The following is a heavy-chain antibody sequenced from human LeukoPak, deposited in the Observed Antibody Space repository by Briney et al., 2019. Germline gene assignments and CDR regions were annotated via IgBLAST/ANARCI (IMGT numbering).Heavy chain of an antibody. J-gene: IGHJ6*03. V-gene: IGHV3-53*05. CDR3: AKSSSTRLVYMDV. CDR1: GFTVSTYF. D-gene: IGHD3-9*01. Sequence: GGSLRLSCAASGFTVSTYFMSWVRQAPGKGLEWVSVMYSGGNTYYADSVKGRFTISGDNSKNTLYLQMNSLRAEDTAVYYCAKSSSTRLVYMDVWGKGTTVTISS. CDR2: MYSGGNT.